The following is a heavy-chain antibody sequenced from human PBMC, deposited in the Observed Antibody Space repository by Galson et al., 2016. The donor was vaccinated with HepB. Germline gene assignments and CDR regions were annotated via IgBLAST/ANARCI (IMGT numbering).Heavy chain of an antibody. CDR3: ARQVGESSGLDYFDD. J-gene: IGHJ4*02. D-gene: IGHD3-22*01. CDR1: GYSFNTYW. Sequence: QSGAEVKKPGESVKISCQGSGYSFNTYWIGWLRQMPGKGLEWLGIIYPGDSDTIYSPSFQGHVSISVDKSISTAYLQWSSLKASDTAMYYCARQVGESSGLDYFDDWGQGTLVTVSA. CDR2: IYPGDSDT. V-gene: IGHV5-51*01.